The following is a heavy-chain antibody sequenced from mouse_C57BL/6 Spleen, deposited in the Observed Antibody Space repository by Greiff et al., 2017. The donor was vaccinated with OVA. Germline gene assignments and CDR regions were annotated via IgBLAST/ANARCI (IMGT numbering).Heavy chain of an antibody. D-gene: IGHD4-1*01. CDR3: ARSPSNWDFDY. CDR1: GYTFTSYW. J-gene: IGHJ2*01. V-gene: IGHV1-69*01. Sequence: VQLQQPGAELVMPGASVKLSCKASGYTFTSYWMHWVKQRPGQGLEWIGEIDPSDSYTNYNQKFKGKSTLTVDKSSSTAHMQLSSLTSEDSAVYYCARSPSNWDFDYWGQGTTLTVSS. CDR2: IDPSDSYT.